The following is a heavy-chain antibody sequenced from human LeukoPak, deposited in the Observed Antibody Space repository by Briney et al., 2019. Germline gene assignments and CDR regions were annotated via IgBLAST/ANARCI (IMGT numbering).Heavy chain of an antibody. Sequence: PGGSLRLSCAASGFTFSSYSMNWVRQAPGKGLEWVSYISSSSSTIYYADSVKGRFTISRDNAKNSLYLQMNSLRAEDTAVYYCAKGATSQGYSGYDNWGQGTLVTVSS. CDR2: ISSSSSTI. D-gene: IGHD5-12*01. J-gene: IGHJ4*02. V-gene: IGHV3-48*04. CDR3: AKGATSQGYSGYDN. CDR1: GFTFSSYS.